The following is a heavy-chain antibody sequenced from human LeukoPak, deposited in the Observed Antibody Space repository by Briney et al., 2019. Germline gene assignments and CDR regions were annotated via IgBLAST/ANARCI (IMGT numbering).Heavy chain of an antibody. CDR3: SRRDCVGDCYSNWFDP. CDR1: GYTFTKYF. V-gene: IGHV1-46*01. CDR2: INPRGGST. J-gene: IGHJ5*02. D-gene: IGHD2-21*02. Sequence: ASVKVSCKASGYTFTKYFMHWVRQAPGQGLEWMGIINPRGGSTGYAQTFEGRITMTTDMSTRTVYMELSSLESEDTAVYYCSRRDCVGDCYSNWFDPWGQGTLVTVSS.